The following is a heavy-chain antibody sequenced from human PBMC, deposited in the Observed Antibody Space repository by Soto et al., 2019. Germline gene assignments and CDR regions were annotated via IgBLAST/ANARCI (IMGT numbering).Heavy chain of an antibody. D-gene: IGHD4-17*01. J-gene: IGHJ4*02. CDR2: ISYDGSNK. CDR3: ATTTVATFDLDY. Sequence: PGGSLRLSCAASGFTFSSYPMHWVRQAPGKGLEWVAVISYDGSNKYYADSVKGRFTISRDNSKNTLYLQMNSLRAEDTAVYYCATTTVATFDLDYWGQGTLVTVSS. V-gene: IGHV3-30-3*01. CDR1: GFTFSSYP.